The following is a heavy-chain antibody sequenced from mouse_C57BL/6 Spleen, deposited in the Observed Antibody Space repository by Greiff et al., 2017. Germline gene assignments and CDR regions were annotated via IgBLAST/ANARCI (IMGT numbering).Heavy chain of an antibody. V-gene: IGHV1-74*01. CDR2: VHPSDSDT. CDR3: ATAQATRGYFDY. Sequence: VQLQQPGAELVKPGASVKVSCKASGYTFTSYWMHWVKQRPGQGLEWIGRVHPSDSDTNYNQKFKGKATLTVDKSSSTAYMQLSSLTSEDSAVYYCATAQATRGYFDYWGQGTTLTVSS. J-gene: IGHJ2*01. D-gene: IGHD3-2*02. CDR1: GYTFTSYW.